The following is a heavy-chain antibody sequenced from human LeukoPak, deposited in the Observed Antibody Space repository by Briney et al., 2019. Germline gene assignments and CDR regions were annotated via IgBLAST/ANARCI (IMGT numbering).Heavy chain of an antibody. Sequence: ASVKVSCKASGYTFTGYYMHWVRQAPGQGLEWMGRINPNSGGTNYAQKFQGRVTMTRDTSISTAYMELSRLRSDDTAVYYCARVLIVGATTRQRYYLDYWGQGTLVTVSS. J-gene: IGHJ4*02. CDR2: INPNSGGT. D-gene: IGHD1-26*01. CDR1: GYTFTGYY. V-gene: IGHV1-2*06. CDR3: ARVLIVGATTRQRYYLDY.